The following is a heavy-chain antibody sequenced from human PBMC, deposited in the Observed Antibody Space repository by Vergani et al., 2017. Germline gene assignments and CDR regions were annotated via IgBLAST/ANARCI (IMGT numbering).Heavy chain of an antibody. Sequence: QLQLQESGPGLVKPSETLSLTCTVSGGSISSSSYYWGWIRQPPGKGLEWIGSIYYSGSTYYNPSLKSRVTIAVDTSKNQFVLKLSSVTAADTAVYCCARGAPVSGFDPWGQGTLVTVSS. J-gene: IGHJ5*02. V-gene: IGHV4-39*07. CDR2: IYYSGST. CDR1: GGSISSSSYY. CDR3: ARGAPVSGFDP.